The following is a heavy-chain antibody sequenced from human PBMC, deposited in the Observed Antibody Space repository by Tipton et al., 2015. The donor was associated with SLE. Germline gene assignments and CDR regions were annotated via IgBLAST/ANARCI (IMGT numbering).Heavy chain of an antibody. Sequence: TLSLTCAVSGYSISSDYYWGWIRQPPGKGLEWIGSIYHSGSTYYNPSLKSRVIMSVDTSNNQFSLKLTSLTTADTALYYCARNKAVAGTVIEYWGPGTLVTVSS. D-gene: IGHD6-19*01. V-gene: IGHV4-38-2*01. CDR3: ARNKAVAGTVIEY. CDR1: GYSISSDYY. CDR2: IYHSGST. J-gene: IGHJ4*02.